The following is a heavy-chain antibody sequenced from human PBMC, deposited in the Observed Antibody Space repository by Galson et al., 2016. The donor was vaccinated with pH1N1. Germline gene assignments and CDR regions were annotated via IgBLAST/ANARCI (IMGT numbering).Heavy chain of an antibody. CDR3: AKDHFGYDQSGAFDF. D-gene: IGHD1-14*01. V-gene: IGHV3-30*18. Sequence: SLRLSCAASGFTFSSYGMHWVRQAPGKGLEWLTFISYHGRNKDYADSVKGRFTISRDNSKKTLYLQMNSLRAEDTAVYYCAKDHFGYDQSGAFDFWGQGTMVTVSS. CDR2: ISYHGRNK. CDR1: GFTFSSYG. J-gene: IGHJ3*01.